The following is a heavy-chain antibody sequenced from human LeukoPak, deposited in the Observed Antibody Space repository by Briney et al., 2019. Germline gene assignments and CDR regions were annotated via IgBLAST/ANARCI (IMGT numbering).Heavy chain of an antibody. CDR1: GYSLSELT. D-gene: IGHD4-17*01. CDR3: APGHEYGLLDY. V-gene: IGHV1-24*01. Sequence: GASVKVSCKVSGYSLSELTMHWVRHAPGKGLEWMGGFDPGMAETIYAEKFQGRITMTEDTSTDTAYMEPSSLGSEDTAVYYCAPGHEYGLLDYWGQGTLVTVSS. J-gene: IGHJ4*02. CDR2: FDPGMAET.